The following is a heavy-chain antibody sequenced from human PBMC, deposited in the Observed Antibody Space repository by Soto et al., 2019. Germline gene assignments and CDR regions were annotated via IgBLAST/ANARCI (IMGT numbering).Heavy chain of an antibody. Sequence: QVQLVESGGGLVKPGGSLRLSCAASGFTFSDYYMSWIRQAPGKGLEWVSYISSSGSTIYYADSVKGRFTISRDNAKNTLSLQMTSLRAEDTAGYYCAKGVGWAVAVLRQGAFDIWGQGTMVPVSS. J-gene: IGHJ3*02. D-gene: IGHD6-19*01. V-gene: IGHV3-11*01. CDR2: ISSSGSTI. CDR1: GFTFSDYY. CDR3: AKGVGWAVAVLRQGAFDI.